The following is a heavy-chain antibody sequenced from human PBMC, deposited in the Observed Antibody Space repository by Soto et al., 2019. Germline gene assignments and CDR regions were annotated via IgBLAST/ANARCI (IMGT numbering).Heavy chain of an antibody. J-gene: IGHJ5*02. CDR3: ARGDIVVVVAATGSLWFDP. CDR1: GASISSYY. CDR2: IYYSGGT. D-gene: IGHD2-15*01. Sequence: SETLSLTCTVSGASISSYYWSWIRQPPGKGLEWIGYIYYSGGTDYSPSLKSRVTISVDTSKNQLSLKLSSVTAADTAVYYCARGDIVVVVAATGSLWFDPWGQGTLVTVSS. V-gene: IGHV4-59*08.